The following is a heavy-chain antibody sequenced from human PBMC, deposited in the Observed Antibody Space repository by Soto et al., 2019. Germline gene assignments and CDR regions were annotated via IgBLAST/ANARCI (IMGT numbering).Heavy chain of an antibody. J-gene: IGHJ4*02. CDR3: ATQGGGNLDY. CDR2: ISSSGSTI. V-gene: IGHV3-48*03. CDR1: GFTFSSYE. Sequence: EVQLVESGGGLVQPGGSLRLSCAASGFTFSSYEMNWVRQAPGKGLEWVSDISSSGSTIHYADSGKGRFTISRDNAKNSLYLQMNSLRTEDTAFYYCATQGGGNLDYWGQGTLVTVSS. D-gene: IGHD2-15*01.